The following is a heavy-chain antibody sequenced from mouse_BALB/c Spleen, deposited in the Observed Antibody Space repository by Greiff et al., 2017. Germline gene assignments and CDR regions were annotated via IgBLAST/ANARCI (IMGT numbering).Heavy chain of an antibody. CDR2: ISYSGST. CDR3: ARFSYYRSPFDY. J-gene: IGHJ2*01. D-gene: IGHD2-14*01. V-gene: IGHV3-2*02. Sequence: EVKLMESGPGLVKPSQSLSLTCTVTGYSITSDYAWNWIRQFPGNKLEWMGYISYSGSTSYNPSLKSRISITRDTSKTQFFLQLNSVTTEDTATYYCARFSYYRSPFDYWGQGTTLTVSS. CDR1: GYSITSDYA.